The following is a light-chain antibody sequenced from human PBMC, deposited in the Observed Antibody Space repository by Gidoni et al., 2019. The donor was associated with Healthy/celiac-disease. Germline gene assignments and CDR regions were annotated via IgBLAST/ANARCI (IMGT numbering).Light chain of an antibody. V-gene: IGKV1-39*01. CDR2: AAS. CDR3: QQSYSTPVT. Sequence: IQMTQSPSSLSVSVGDRVTITCRASQSISSYLNWYQQKPGKAPKLLIYAASSLQSGVPSRFSSSGSGTDFTITISSLQPEDFATYYCQQSYSTPVTFGQGTKVEIK. J-gene: IGKJ1*01. CDR1: QSISSY.